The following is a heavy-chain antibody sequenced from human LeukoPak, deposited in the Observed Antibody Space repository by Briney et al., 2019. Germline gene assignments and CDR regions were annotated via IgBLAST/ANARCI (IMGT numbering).Heavy chain of an antibody. D-gene: IGHD5-18*01. CDR2: IYYSGST. Sequence: PSETLSLTCTLPGGAISSSSYYRGWIRQPPGKGLEWIGSIYYSGSTYYNPSLKSRVTISVDTSKNQFSLKLSSVTAADTAVYYCARNSATAVVDDAFDFWGQGTMVTVSS. J-gene: IGHJ3*01. CDR3: ARNSATAVVDDAFDF. CDR1: GGAISSSSYY. V-gene: IGHV4-39*01.